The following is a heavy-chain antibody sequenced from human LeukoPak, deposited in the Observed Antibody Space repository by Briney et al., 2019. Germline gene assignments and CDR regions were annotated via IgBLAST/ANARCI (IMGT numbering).Heavy chain of an antibody. J-gene: IGHJ5*02. Sequence: PSETLSLTCTVSGGSISSSSYYWGWIRQPPGKGLEWIGSIYYSGSTYYNPSLKSRVTISVDTSKNQFSLKLSSVTAADTAVYYCARHKRGVVAAHWFDPWGQGTLVTVSS. D-gene: IGHD2-15*01. CDR2: IYYSGST. CDR1: GGSISSSSYY. V-gene: IGHV4-39*01. CDR3: ARHKRGVVAAHWFDP.